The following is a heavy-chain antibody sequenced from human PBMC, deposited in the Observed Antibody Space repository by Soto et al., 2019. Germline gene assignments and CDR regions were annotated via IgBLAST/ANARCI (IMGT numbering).Heavy chain of an antibody. CDR2: ISYDGSNK. D-gene: IGHD3-22*01. V-gene: IGHV3-30*18. Sequence: QPGGSLRLSCAASGFTFSSYGMHWVRQAPGKGLEWVAVISYDGSNKYYADSVKGRFTISRDNSKNTLYLQMNSLRAEDTAVYYCAKDLYDSSGFDYWGQGTLVTVSS. J-gene: IGHJ4*02. CDR1: GFTFSSYG. CDR3: AKDLYDSSGFDY.